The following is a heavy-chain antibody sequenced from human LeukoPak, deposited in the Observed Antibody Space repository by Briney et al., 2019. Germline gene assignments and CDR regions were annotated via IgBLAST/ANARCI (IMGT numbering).Heavy chain of an antibody. CDR2: IYYSGRT. J-gene: IGHJ4*02. Sequence: SETLSLTCIVSGGSISSYYWSCIRPPPRRGLEWVGYIYYSGRTNYNPSLKSRVTISVDTSKNQFSLKLSSVTAADTAVYYCARVRGASETFDYWGQGTLVTVSS. D-gene: IGHD4/OR15-4a*01. V-gene: IGHV4-59*01. CDR1: GGSISSYY. CDR3: ARVRGASETFDY.